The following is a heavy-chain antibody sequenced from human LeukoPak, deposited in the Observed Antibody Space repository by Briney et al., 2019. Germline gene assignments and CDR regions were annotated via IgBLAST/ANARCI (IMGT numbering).Heavy chain of an antibody. CDR3: ARLRGSGGYLVDY. J-gene: IGHJ4*02. CDR2: IYPGDPDT. CDR1: RYSFTSYW. D-gene: IGHD3-10*01. Sequence: GESLQISCKGSRYSFTSYWIGWVRQTPGRGLEWMGIIYPGDPDTRYSSSFQVKVTISADKSITTAYVQWSSLKVSDTAMYYCARLRGSGGYLVDYWGQGTLVTVSS. V-gene: IGHV5-51*01.